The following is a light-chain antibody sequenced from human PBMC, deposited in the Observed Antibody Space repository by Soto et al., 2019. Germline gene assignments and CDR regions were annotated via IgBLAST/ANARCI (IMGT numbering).Light chain of an antibody. CDR2: DAS. CDR1: QSVSSS. Sequence: DIQMTQSPSTLSAFVGDRVTITCRASQSVSSSLAWYQPKPGKAPKLLIYDASTLESGVPSRFSGSGYGTEFTLTIHSLQPGDFATYYCQQYASFSPYTFGQGTRLEI. J-gene: IGKJ2*01. V-gene: IGKV1-5*01. CDR3: QQYASFSPYT.